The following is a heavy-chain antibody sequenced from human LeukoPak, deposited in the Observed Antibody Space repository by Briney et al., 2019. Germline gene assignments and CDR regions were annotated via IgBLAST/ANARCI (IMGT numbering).Heavy chain of an antibody. CDR1: GFTLTSYD. V-gene: IGHV3-23*01. J-gene: IGHJ4*02. Sequence: GGSLTLSCAASGFTLTSYDMSWVRQAPGKGLEWVSAISSSGGSTYYADSVKGRFTISRDNSKNTLYLQLSRLRAEDTAVYYCTIVCQAVYHDDWGQGPPVTVAT. CDR3: TIVCQAVYHDD. D-gene: IGHD2-2*01. CDR2: ISSSGGST.